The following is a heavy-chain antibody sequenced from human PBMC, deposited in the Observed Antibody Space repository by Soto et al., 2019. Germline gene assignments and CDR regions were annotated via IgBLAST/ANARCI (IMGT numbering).Heavy chain of an antibody. V-gene: IGHV1-2*02. J-gene: IGHJ4*02. CDR1: GYTFTDYY. D-gene: IGHD3-22*01. Sequence: SVKVYCKASGYTFTDYYFHWVRQAPGQGLEWMGWINPNSGGTNYAQKFQGRVTMTRDTSINTAYMELSRLRSDDTAVYYCARPNKYDTTGYKYDYWGQGTLVIVSS. CDR2: INPNSGGT. CDR3: ARPNKYDTTGYKYDY.